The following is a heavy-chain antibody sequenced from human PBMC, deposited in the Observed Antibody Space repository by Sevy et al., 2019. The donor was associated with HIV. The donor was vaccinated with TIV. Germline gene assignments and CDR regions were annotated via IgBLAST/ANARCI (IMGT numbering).Heavy chain of an antibody. D-gene: IGHD3-3*01. V-gene: IGHV3-23*01. J-gene: IGHJ6*02. CDR1: GFTFSSYA. Sequence: GGSLRLSCAASGFTFSSYAMSWVRQAPGKGLEWVSAISGSGGSTYYADSVKGRFTISRDNSKNTLYLQMNSLRAEDTAVYYWAKVLGDFWSGYYSGPPVYYYYGMDVWGQGTTVTVSS. CDR3: AKVLGDFWSGYYSGPPVYYYYGMDV. CDR2: ISGSGGST.